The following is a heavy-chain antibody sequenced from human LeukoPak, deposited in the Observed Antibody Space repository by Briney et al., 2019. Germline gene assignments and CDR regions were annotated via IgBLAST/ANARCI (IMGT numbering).Heavy chain of an antibody. CDR2: ISSSGSTI. Sequence: PGGSLRLFCAASGFTFSSYEMNWVRQAPGKGLEWISYISSSGSTIYYADSVKGRFTISRDNAKNSLYLQMNSLRAEDTAVYYCASIAAADNIDYWGQGTLVTVSS. CDR1: GFTFSSYE. J-gene: IGHJ4*02. V-gene: IGHV3-48*03. D-gene: IGHD6-13*01. CDR3: ASIAAADNIDY.